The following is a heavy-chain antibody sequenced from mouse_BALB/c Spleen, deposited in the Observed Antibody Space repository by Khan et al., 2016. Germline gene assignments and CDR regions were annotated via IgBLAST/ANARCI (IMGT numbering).Heavy chain of an antibody. V-gene: IGHV4-1*02. D-gene: IGHD1-1*01. CDR2: INPDSITI. Sequence: EVKLLESGGGLVQPGGSLKLSCAASGFDFSRYWMSWVRQASRKGLEWIGEINPDSITINSTPSLKDQFIISRDNATHPLYLHMRKVSSEATALYHCATRVSYSWLAYWGQGTLVTVSA. CDR3: ATRVSYSWLAY. J-gene: IGHJ3*01. CDR1: GFDFSRYW.